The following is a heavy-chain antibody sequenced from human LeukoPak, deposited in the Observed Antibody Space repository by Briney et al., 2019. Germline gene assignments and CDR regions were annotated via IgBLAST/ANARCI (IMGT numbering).Heavy chain of an antibody. J-gene: IGHJ4*02. CDR3: ARGLRGVDTATEYYFDY. D-gene: IGHD5-18*01. CDR2: IYYSGST. V-gene: IGHV4-30-4*08. Sequence: PSETLSLTCTVSAGSSGSGGYSWSWIRQHPGKGLEWIGNIYYSGSTYYNPSLKSRVTISVDTSKNQFSLKLSSVTAADTAVYYCARGLRGVDTATEYYFDYWGQGTLVTVSS. CDR1: AGSSGSGGYS.